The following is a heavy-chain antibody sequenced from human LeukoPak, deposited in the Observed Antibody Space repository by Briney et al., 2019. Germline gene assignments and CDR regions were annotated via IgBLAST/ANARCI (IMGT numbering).Heavy chain of an antibody. CDR1: GFTFSSYG. V-gene: IGHV3-30*18. Sequence: SGRSLRLSCAASGFTFSSYGMHWVRQAPGKGLGWVAVISYDGSNKYYADSVKGRFTISRDNSKNTLYLQMNSLRAEDTAVYYCAKDADYDILTAPPDYWGQGTLVTVSP. CDR2: ISYDGSNK. CDR3: AKDADYDILTAPPDY. D-gene: IGHD3-9*01. J-gene: IGHJ4*02.